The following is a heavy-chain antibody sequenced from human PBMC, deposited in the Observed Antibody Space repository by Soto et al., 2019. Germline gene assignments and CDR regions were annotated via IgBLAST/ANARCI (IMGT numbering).Heavy chain of an antibody. D-gene: IGHD1-1*01. Sequence: EVQLVESGGGLVQPGRSLRLSCAASGFTFDDYAMHWVRQAPGKGLEWVSDISWNSGSIGYAYSVKDRFTISRDNAKNSLYLQMHFLTAEDTAEYYRAKEDQRPGSVLFDYWGQGTLVTVSS. CDR3: AKEDQRPGSVLFDY. V-gene: IGHV3-9*01. CDR2: ISWNSGSI. CDR1: GFTFDDYA. J-gene: IGHJ4*02.